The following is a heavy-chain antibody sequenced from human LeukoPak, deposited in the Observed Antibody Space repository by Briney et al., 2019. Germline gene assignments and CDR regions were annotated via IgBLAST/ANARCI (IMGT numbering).Heavy chain of an antibody. Sequence: SETLSLTCSVSGDSMSSYYWSWLRQPPGKGLEWIAYIFYSGSTSYNPSLKSRVAISMNTSRNQFSLKLSSVTAADTAVYYCARGPGGGSYSDAFDIWGQGTMVTVSS. J-gene: IGHJ3*02. D-gene: IGHD1-26*01. CDR3: ARGPGGGSYSDAFDI. CDR2: IFYSGST. V-gene: IGHV4-59*01. CDR1: GDSMSSYY.